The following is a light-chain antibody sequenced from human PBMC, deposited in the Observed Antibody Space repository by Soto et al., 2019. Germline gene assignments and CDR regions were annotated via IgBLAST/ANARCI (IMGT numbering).Light chain of an antibody. Sequence: QPVLTQPASVSGSPGQSISISCTGTSSDVGGYNYVSWYQQHPGKAPKVMIYEVSNRPSGVSNRFSGSKSGNTASLTISGLQAEDEADYYCSSYTSSSTIYVFGTGTKLTVL. J-gene: IGLJ1*01. V-gene: IGLV2-14*01. CDR2: EVS. CDR1: SSDVGGYNY. CDR3: SSYTSSSTIYV.